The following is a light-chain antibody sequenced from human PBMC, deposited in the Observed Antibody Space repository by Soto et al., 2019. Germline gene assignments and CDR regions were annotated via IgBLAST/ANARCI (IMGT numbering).Light chain of an antibody. V-gene: IGKV3-20*01. CDR2: GAS. Sequence: IVLTQSPGTLSLSPGDRATLSCRASQSVNSNYVSWYQQRPGQPPRLLIYGASSRATGIPDRFSGSGSGRDFTRTISSPEPEDFAVYYCQQYGYSSSYTFGQGTKLEIK. CDR1: QSVNSNY. J-gene: IGKJ2*01. CDR3: QQYGYSSSYT.